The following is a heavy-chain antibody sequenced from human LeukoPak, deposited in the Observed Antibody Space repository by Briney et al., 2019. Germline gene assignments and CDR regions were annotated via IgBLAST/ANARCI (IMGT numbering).Heavy chain of an antibody. CDR2: ISAYNGNT. J-gene: IGHJ5*02. D-gene: IGHD3-22*01. V-gene: IGHV1-18*01. Sequence: ASVKVSCKASGYTFTSYGISWVRQAPGQGLEWMGWISAYNGNTNYAQKLQGRVTMTTDTSTSTAYMELRSLRSDDTAVYYCARDSVRYYYDSSGYLGWFDPWGQGTLVTVSS. CDR3: ARDSVRYYYDSSGYLGWFDP. CDR1: GYTFTSYG.